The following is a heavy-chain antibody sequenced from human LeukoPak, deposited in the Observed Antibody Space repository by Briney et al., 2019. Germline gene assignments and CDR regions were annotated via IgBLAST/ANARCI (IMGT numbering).Heavy chain of an antibody. CDR1: GFTFDDYG. CDR2: INWNGGST. CDR3: ARKDSPEYYFDY. Sequence: GGSLRLSCAASGFTFDDYGMSWVRQAPGKGLEWVSGINWNGGSTGYADSVKGRFTISRDNAKNSLYLQMNSLRAEDTAVYYCARKDSPEYYFDYWGQGTLVTVSS. D-gene: IGHD1-14*01. V-gene: IGHV3-20*04. J-gene: IGHJ4*02.